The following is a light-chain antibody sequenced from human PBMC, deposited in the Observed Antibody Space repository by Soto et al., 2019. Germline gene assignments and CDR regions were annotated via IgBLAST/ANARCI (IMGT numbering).Light chain of an antibody. J-gene: IGKJ5*01. Sequence: EIVLTQSPGTLSLSPGERATLSCRASQSVSSIYFAWYQQKPGQAPRLLIYGASSRATGIPGRFSGSGSGTDFTLTISRLEPEDFAVYYCQQFGTSPPSTFGQGTRLEIK. V-gene: IGKV3-20*01. CDR1: QSVSSIY. CDR2: GAS. CDR3: QQFGTSPPST.